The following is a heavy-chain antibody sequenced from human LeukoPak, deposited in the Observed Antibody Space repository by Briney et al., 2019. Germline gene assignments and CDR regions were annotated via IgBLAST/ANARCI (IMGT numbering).Heavy chain of an antibody. CDR1: GFTFRNLW. J-gene: IGHJ4*02. Sequence: PGGSLRLSCAASGFTFRNLWMSWVRQAPGKGLEWVAHTNQDGSNNYYVDSVRGRFTISRDNAKNSLYLQMNSLRAEDTAVYYCAKYLTRAFDYWGQGTLVTVSS. V-gene: IGHV3-7*01. CDR2: TNQDGSNN. CDR3: AKYLTRAFDY. D-gene: IGHD2/OR15-2a*01.